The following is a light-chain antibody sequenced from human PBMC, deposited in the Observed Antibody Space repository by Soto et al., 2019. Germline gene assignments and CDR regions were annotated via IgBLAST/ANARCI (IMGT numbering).Light chain of an antibody. J-gene: IGKJ1*01. CDR2: DAS. CDR3: QQRTHTPAWT. Sequence: ERVLAQSGASLSLAGVERATLSCRASQSIGLAIAWYQHKPGQAPRLLIFDASQRATGIPARFRGSGYRTAFNLSIRRSEHDDFAVHPCQQRTHTPAWTYAQGTKGDIK. CDR1: QSIGLA. V-gene: IGKV3-11*01.